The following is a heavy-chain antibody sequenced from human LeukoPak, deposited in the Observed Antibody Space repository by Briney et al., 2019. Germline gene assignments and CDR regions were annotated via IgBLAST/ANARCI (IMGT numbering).Heavy chain of an antibody. J-gene: IGHJ4*02. CDR2: ISSSSSYI. CDR3: ARDRGHCSSTSCRNFDY. Sequence: TGGSLRLSCAAPGFTFSSYSMNWVRQAPGKGLEWVSSISSSSSYIYYADSVKGRFTISRDNAKNSLYLQMNSLRAEDTAVYYCARDRGHCSSTSCRNFDYWGQGTLVTVSS. V-gene: IGHV3-21*01. D-gene: IGHD2-2*01. CDR1: GFTFSSYS.